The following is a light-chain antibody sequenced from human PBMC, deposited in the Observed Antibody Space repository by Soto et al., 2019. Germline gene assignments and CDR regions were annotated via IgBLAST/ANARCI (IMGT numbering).Light chain of an antibody. CDR2: DNT. J-gene: IGLJ3*02. Sequence: QAVLTQPPSVSGAPGQGITISCTGSSSNIGADNDVHWYQQLPGTAPKLLIYDNTNRPSGVPDRFSGSKSGTSASLAITGLQTEDEADYYCQSFDTSLSGRVFGGGTKVTVL. CDR3: QSFDTSLSGRV. V-gene: IGLV1-40*01. CDR1: SSNIGADND.